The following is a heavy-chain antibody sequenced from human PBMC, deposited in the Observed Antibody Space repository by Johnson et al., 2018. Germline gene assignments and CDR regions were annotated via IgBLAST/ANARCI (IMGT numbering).Heavy chain of an antibody. V-gene: IGHV3-7*01. D-gene: IGHD3-22*01. Sequence: VQLVQSGGGLVQPGGSLRLSCAASGFTFSSYWMSWVRQAPGKGLEWVATIKQDGSEKYSVDSVKGRFTISRDNAKNSLYLQMNSLRAEETAVYYCARERDLDSSVGDAFDIWGQGTMVTVSS. CDR2: IKQDGSEK. CDR3: ARERDLDSSVGDAFDI. J-gene: IGHJ3*02. CDR1: GFTFSSYW.